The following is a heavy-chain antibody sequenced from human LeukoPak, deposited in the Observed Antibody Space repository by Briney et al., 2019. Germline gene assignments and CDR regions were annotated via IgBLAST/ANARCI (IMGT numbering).Heavy chain of an antibody. CDR3: TRRDYYGSGSWFDY. CDR2: IRSKANSYAT. D-gene: IGHD3-10*01. J-gene: IGHJ4*02. Sequence: GGSLRLSCAASGFTFSGSAMHWVRQASGKGLEWVGRIRSKANSYATAYAASVKGRFTISRDDSKNTAYLQMNSLKTEDTAVYYCTRRDYYGSGSWFDYWGQGTLVTVSS. V-gene: IGHV3-73*01. CDR1: GFTFSGSA.